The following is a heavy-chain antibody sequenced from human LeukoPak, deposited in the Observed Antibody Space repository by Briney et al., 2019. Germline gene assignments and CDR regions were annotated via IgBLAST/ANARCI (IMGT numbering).Heavy chain of an antibody. J-gene: IGHJ4*02. CDR3: MRDPNHPTYSSGWYH. CDR2: ISHSDSTT. Sequence: GGSLRLSCAASGFTVNNNYMHWVRQAPGTGLEWVSYISHSDSTTSYSDSVSGRFTISRDNAKNSLYLQMNSLRAEDTAIYYCMRDPNHPTYSSGWYHWGQGTLVTVSS. V-gene: IGHV3-11*04. CDR1: GFTVNNNY. D-gene: IGHD6-19*01.